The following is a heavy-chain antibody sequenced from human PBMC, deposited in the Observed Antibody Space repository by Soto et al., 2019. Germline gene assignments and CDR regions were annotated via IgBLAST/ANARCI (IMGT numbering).Heavy chain of an antibody. CDR3: VRATYFSDSSGYTRCLDY. CDR1: GFTLSYHY. V-gene: IGHV3-72*01. J-gene: IGHJ4*02. D-gene: IGHD3-22*01. CDR2: SRDKPQGYST. Sequence: GGSLRLSCAGSGFTLSYHYIDWVRQSPGKGLEWVGRSRDKPQGYSTAYAASVKGRFTTSRDESKNSAYLQMNGLKTEDTAVYYCVRATYFSDSSGYTRCLDYWGQGTLVTVSS.